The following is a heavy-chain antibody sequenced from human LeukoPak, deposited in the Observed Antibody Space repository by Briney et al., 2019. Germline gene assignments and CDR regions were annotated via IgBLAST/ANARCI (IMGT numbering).Heavy chain of an antibody. J-gene: IGHJ5*02. D-gene: IGHD3-22*01. CDR3: ARDPSYDSSGYSWFDP. CDR1: GFTFSSYA. Sequence: GGSLRLSCAASGFTFSSYAMHWVRQAPGKGLEWVAFISYDGSNKYYADSVKGRFTISRDNSKNTLYLQMNSLRAEDTAVYYCARDPSYDSSGYSWFDPWGQGTLVTVSS. V-gene: IGHV3-30-3*01. CDR2: ISYDGSNK.